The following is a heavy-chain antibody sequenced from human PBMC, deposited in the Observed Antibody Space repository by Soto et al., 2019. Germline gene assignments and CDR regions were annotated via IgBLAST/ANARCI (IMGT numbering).Heavy chain of an antibody. CDR3: ARTVVGGFTLDH. CDR1: GFTFNNYG. CDR2: IWSDGTAK. V-gene: IGHV3-33*01. D-gene: IGHD2-15*01. J-gene: IGHJ4*02. Sequence: QGQLVESGGGAVQPGRSLRLSCAASGFTFNNYGMHGGRQAPGKGPEWVAVIWSDGTAKFYADSVTGRFTISRDNSKNTLSLQMSSLRVEDTAVYYCARTVVGGFTLDHWGQGTLVTVSS.